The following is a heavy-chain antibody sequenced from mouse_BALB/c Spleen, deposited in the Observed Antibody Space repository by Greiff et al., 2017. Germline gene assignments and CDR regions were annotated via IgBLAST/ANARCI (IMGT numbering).Heavy chain of an antibody. CDR2: IYPGDGDT. V-gene: IGHV1-82*01. Sequence: VQLPQSGPELVKPGASVKISCKASGYAFSSSWMNWVKQRPGQGLEWIGRIYPGDGDTNYNGKFKGKAPVTADKSSSTAYMQLSSLTSVDSAVYVCARRGLRDAMDYWGQGTSVTVAS. CDR1: GYAFSSSW. J-gene: IGHJ4*01. D-gene: IGHD1-1*01. CDR3: ARRGLRDAMDY.